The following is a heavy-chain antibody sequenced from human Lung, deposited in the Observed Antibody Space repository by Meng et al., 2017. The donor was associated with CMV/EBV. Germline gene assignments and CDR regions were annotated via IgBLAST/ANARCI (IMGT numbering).Heavy chain of an antibody. D-gene: IGHD5-18*01. CDR2: INPSGGST. V-gene: IGHV1-46*01. CDR1: GYTFTSYY. CDR3: ARGGGGYNCGYRGDY. J-gene: IGHJ4*02. Sequence: ASVXVSXKASGYTFTSYYMHWVRQAPGQGLEWMGIINPSGGSTSYAQKFQGRVTMTRDTSTSIVYMELTSLRCKDRAVYYCARGGGGYNCGYRGDYWGQGTXVTVSS.